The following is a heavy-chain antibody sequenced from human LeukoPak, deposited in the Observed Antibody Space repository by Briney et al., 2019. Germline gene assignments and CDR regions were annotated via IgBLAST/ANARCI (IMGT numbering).Heavy chain of an antibody. J-gene: IGHJ4*02. CDR1: GGSFSNYT. Sequence: AVKVSCQASGGSFSNYTIRWLRQAPGPPIEWMGRIFHILGRANYAQKFHGRVTITTDKSTSTAYMELSSLRSDVTAVFYCERVDILTGYFDYWGQGTLVTVSS. CDR3: ERVDILTGYFDY. D-gene: IGHD3-9*01. CDR2: IFHILGRA. V-gene: IGHV1-69*08.